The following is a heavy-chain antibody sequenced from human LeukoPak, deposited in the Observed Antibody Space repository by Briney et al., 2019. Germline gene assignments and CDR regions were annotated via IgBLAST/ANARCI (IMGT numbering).Heavy chain of an antibody. CDR1: GFTFSSYA. Sequence: SGGSLRLSCAASGFTFSSYAMSWVRQAPGKGLEWVANIKQDGSEKYYVDSVKGRFTISRDNAKNSLYLQMNSLRAEDTAMYYCARAPITIFGVVRHFDYWGQGTLVTVSS. CDR3: ARAPITIFGVVRHFDY. D-gene: IGHD3-3*01. CDR2: IKQDGSEK. V-gene: IGHV3-7*01. J-gene: IGHJ4*02.